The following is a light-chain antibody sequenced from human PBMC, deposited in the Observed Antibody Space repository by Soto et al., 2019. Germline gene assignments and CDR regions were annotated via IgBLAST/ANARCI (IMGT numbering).Light chain of an antibody. CDR1: QSVSSN. J-gene: IGKJ5*01. V-gene: IGKV3-15*01. Sequence: EILMTQSPSTLSVSPGERATLSCRASQSVSSNLAWYQQKPGQAPRLLIYGASTRATGIPARFSGSGSGTDFTLTISSLEHEDFAVYYCQQRSNWHPITFGQGTRLEIK. CDR3: QQRSNWHPIT. CDR2: GAS.